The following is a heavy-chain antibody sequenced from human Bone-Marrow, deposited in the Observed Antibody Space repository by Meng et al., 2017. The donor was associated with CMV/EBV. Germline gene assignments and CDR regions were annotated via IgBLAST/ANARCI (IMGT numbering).Heavy chain of an antibody. CDR3: ARVGATLSYSGNYGDFVGDYYCTMDV. J-gene: IGHJ6*04. D-gene: IGHD4-17*01. CDR1: GFTFSSYA. CDR2: IYSGGSST. Sequence: GESLKISCAASGFTFSSYAMSWVRQAPGKGLEWVSVIYSGGSSTYYADSVKGRFTISRDNAKNFLFLQMNSLRVEDTVVCYCARVGATLSYSGNYGDFVGDYYCTMDVCGVATSVTASS. V-gene: IGHV3-23*03.